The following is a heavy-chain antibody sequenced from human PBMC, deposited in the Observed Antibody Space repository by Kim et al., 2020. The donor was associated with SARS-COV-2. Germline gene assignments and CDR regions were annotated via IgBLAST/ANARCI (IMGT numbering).Heavy chain of an antibody. D-gene: IGHD2-2*02. Sequence: SETLSLTCTVSGGSISSYYWSWIRQPAGKGLEWIGRIYTSGSTNYNPSLKSRVTMSVDTSKNQFSLKLSSVTAADTAVYYCARWVFCSSTSCYTTGWFDPWGQGTLVTVSS. CDR1: GGSISSYY. V-gene: IGHV4-4*07. CDR3: ARWVFCSSTSCYTTGWFDP. J-gene: IGHJ5*02. CDR2: IYTSGST.